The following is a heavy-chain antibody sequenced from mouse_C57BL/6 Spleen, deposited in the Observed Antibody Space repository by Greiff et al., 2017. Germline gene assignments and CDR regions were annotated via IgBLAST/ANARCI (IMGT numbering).Heavy chain of an antibody. Sequence: EVQLVESGGDLVKPGGSLKLSCAASGFTFSSYGMSWVRQTPDKRLEWVATISSGGSYTYYPDSVKGRFTISRDNAKNTLYLQMSSLKSEDTAMYYCARLNYDYDVGYWGQGTTLTVSS. J-gene: IGHJ2*01. V-gene: IGHV5-6*01. CDR3: ARLNYDYDVGY. D-gene: IGHD2-4*01. CDR1: GFTFSSYG. CDR2: ISSGGSYT.